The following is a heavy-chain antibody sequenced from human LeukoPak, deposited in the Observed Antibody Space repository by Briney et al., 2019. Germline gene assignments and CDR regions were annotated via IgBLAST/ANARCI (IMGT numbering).Heavy chain of an antibody. CDR1: GFSSTTYW. V-gene: IGHV5-51*01. Sequence: GESLKISCRLSGFSSTTYWIAWVRQMPGKGLEWMGVIQPDDSDTTYSPSFQGQVSISADKPINTSFLKWTSLEASDTAMYYCARPLFSSNYKAFDLWGQGTLVTVSS. D-gene: IGHD4-11*01. J-gene: IGHJ3*01. CDR2: IQPDDSDT. CDR3: ARPLFSSNYKAFDL.